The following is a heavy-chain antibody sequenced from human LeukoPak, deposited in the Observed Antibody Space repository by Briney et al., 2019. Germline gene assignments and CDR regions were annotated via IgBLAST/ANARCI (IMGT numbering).Heavy chain of an antibody. D-gene: IGHD5-18*01. CDR3: ARRGYNYGILDY. J-gene: IGHJ4*02. CDR1: GGSISSSSYY. CDR2: IYYTGST. Sequence: ETLSLTCPVSGGSISSSSYYWGWIRQPPGKGLEWIGTIYYTGSTYYNPSLKSRVTISVDTSKNQFSLKLSSVTAADTAVYYCARRGYNYGILDYWGQGTLVTVSS. V-gene: IGHV4-39*01.